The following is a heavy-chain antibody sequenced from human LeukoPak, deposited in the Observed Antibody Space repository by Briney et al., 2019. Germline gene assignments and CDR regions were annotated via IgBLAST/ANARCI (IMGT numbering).Heavy chain of an antibody. J-gene: IGHJ4*02. Sequence: GGSLRLSCTASGFTFGDYAMSWVRQAPGKGLEWVGFIRSKAYGGTTEYAASVKGRFTISRDDSKSIAYLQMNSLKTEDTAVYYCTGVDYYDSSGYCPDYWGQGTLVTVSS. CDR1: GFTFGDYA. V-gene: IGHV3-49*04. CDR3: TGVDYYDSSGYCPDY. CDR2: IRSKAYGGTT. D-gene: IGHD3-22*01.